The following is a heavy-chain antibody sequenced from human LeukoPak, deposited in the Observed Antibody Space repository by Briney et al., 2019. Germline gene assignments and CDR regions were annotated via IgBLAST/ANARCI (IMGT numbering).Heavy chain of an antibody. CDR3: ARLHGSAGY. J-gene: IGHJ4*02. CDR2: LHPNRGGT. D-gene: IGHD3-10*01. Sequence: ASVKVSCEASIYTFTGHYIRWVRQAPGQGFEWMGWLHPNRGGTNYAQKFQGRVTTTSDTSISTAYMELSRLRSDDTAVYYCARLHGSAGYWGQGTLVTVSS. CDR1: IYTFTGHY. V-gene: IGHV1-2*02.